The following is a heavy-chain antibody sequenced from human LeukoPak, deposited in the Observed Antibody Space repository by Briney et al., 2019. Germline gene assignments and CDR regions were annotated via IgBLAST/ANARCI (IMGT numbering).Heavy chain of an antibody. V-gene: IGHV1-69*13. D-gene: IGHD2-2*01. CDR1: GGTFSSYA. CDR3: ARDSGYCSSTSCYQYWYLDL. CDR2: IIPIFGTA. Sequence: SVKVSCKAPGGTFSSYAISWVRQAPGQGLEWMGGIIPIFGTANYAQKFQGRVTITADESTSTAYMELSSLRSEDTAVYYCARDSGYCSSTSCYQYWYLDLWGRGTLVTVSS. J-gene: IGHJ2*01.